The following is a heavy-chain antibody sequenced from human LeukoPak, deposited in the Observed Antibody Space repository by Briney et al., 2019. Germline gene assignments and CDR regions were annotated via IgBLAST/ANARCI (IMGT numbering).Heavy chain of an antibody. Sequence: SETLSLTCTVSGGSISSYYWSWIRQPPGKGLEWIGYIYYSGSTNYNPSLKSRVTISVDTSKNQFSLKLRSVTAADTAVYYCARGHDDFDYWGQGTLVTVSS. V-gene: IGHV4-59*01. CDR3: ARGHDDFDY. D-gene: IGHD1-1*01. J-gene: IGHJ4*02. CDR2: IYYSGST. CDR1: GGSISSYY.